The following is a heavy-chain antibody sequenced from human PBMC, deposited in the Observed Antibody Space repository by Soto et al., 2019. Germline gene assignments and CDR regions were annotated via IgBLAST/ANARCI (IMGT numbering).Heavy chain of an antibody. J-gene: IGHJ4*02. V-gene: IGHV3-21*01. D-gene: IGHD3-22*01. CDR3: ARDEGSGYYLYYFDY. CDR1: GFTFSSYS. CDR2: ISSSSYV. Sequence: GGSLRLSCAASGFTFSSYSMNWVRQAPGKGLEWVSSISSSSYVYYADSVKGRFTISRDNAKNSLYLQMNSLRAEDTAVYYCARDEGSGYYLYYFDYWGQGXLVTVYS.